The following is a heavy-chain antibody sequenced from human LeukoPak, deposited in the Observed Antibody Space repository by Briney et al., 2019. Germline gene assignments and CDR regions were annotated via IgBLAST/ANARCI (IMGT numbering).Heavy chain of an antibody. Sequence: PSDTLSLTCAVSGYSISSDNWWGWIRQPPGKGLGWIGYIHYSGITYYSPSLKSRVTLSVDTSKNQFSLRLSSVTAVDTAVYYCARKPNAVYWFDPWGQGTLVTVSS. D-gene: IGHD4/OR15-4a*01. J-gene: IGHJ5*02. CDR1: GYSISSDNW. CDR2: IHYSGIT. CDR3: ARKPNAVYWFDP. V-gene: IGHV4-28*01.